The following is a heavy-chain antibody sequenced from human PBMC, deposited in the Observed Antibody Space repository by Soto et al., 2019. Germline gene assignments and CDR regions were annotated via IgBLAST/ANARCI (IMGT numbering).Heavy chain of an antibody. Sequence: GGSVRLSCEASEFPFSGYWMSLVRQSPGKGLEWVADIKHDGSVQYYVDSVKGRFTISRDKAKKLLYLQMNGLRAEDTALYYCARAPYSNGPYRFDLSGQGTLVTVSS. V-gene: IGHV3-7*03. CDR2: IKHDGSVQ. CDR1: EFPFSGYW. J-gene: IGHJ4*02. D-gene: IGHD4-4*01. CDR3: ARAPYSNGPYRFDL.